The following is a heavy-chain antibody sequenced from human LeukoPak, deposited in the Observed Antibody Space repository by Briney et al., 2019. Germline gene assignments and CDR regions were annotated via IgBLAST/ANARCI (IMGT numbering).Heavy chain of an antibody. J-gene: IGHJ4*02. CDR2: INPSGGST. CDR3: ARVSGYDNGFDY. CDR1: GYTFTSYY. Sequence: GASVKVSCKASGYTFTSYYLHWVRQAPGQGLEWMGIINPSGGSTSNAQKFQGRVTLTRDTSTCTVYMELSSLRSEDTAVYYCARVSGYDNGFDYWGQGTLVTVSS. D-gene: IGHD5-12*01. V-gene: IGHV1-46*01.